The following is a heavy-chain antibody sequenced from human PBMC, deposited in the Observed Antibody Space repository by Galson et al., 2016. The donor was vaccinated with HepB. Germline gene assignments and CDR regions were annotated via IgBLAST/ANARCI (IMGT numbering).Heavy chain of an antibody. Sequence: SETLSLTCTVSGDSVSSGHCYWSWIRQPPGKGLEWIGYIYCTGSTYYNPSLKSRTTISVDTSKNQFSLNLSSVTAADMAVYFCARVARSGSAWYIFTWGQGTLVTVSS. V-gene: IGHV4-61*01. CDR3: ARVARSGSAWYIFT. CDR2: IYCTGST. CDR1: GDSVSSGHCY. J-gene: IGHJ4*02. D-gene: IGHD6-19*01.